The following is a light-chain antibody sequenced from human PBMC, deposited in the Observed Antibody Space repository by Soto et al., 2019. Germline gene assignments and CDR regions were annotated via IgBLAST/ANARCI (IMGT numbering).Light chain of an antibody. CDR1: QSISSW. Sequence: DIPMSQSPSALSGSVGDRITITCRASQSISSWLAWYQQRPGKAPKLLIYDGSSLESGVPSRFSGSVSGTEYTLTISSLQPEDFGTYYCQQYESYSPITFGQGTRLEIK. J-gene: IGKJ5*01. CDR3: QQYESYSPIT. CDR2: DGS. V-gene: IGKV1-5*01.